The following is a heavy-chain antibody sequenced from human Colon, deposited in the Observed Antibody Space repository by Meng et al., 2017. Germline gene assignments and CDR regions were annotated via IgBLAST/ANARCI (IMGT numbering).Heavy chain of an antibody. CDR1: GGSFSDYY. J-gene: IGHJ4*02. D-gene: IGHD4-23*01. Sequence: QVQLQQWGAGLLKPSETLSLTCAVYGGSFSDYYWTWIRQPPGKGLEWIGEIYHSGSTNYNPSLKSRVTISVDKSKNQFSLKLSSVTAADTAVYYCARRTYDYGGNFDYWGQGTLVTVSS. V-gene: IGHV4-34*01. CDR3: ARRTYDYGGNFDY. CDR2: IYHSGST.